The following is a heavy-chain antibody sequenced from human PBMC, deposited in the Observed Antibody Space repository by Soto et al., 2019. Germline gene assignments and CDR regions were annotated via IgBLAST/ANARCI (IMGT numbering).Heavy chain of an antibody. CDR1: GGTFSSYA. Sequence: QVQLVQSGAEVKKPGSSVKVSCKASGGTFSSYAISWVRQAPGQGLEWMGGIIPIFGTANYAQKFRGRVTITADKSTSTAYMELSSLRSEDPAVYYCARAQWELLRGYYYYGMDVWGQGTTVTVSS. CDR3: ARAQWELLRGYYYYGMDV. J-gene: IGHJ6*02. CDR2: IIPIFGTA. D-gene: IGHD1-26*01. V-gene: IGHV1-69*06.